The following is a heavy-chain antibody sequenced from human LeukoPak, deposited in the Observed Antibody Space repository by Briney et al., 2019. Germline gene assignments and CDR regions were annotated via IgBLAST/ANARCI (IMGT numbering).Heavy chain of an antibody. CDR3: ASPTYSSSFYYYYGMDV. V-gene: IGHV3-33*01. Sequence: GRSLRLSCAASGFTFSSYGMHWVRQAPGKGLEWVAVIWYDGSNKYYADSVKGRFTISRDNSKNTLYLQMNSLRAEDTAVYYCASPTYSSSFYYYYGMDVWGQGTTVTVSS. CDR2: IWYDGSNK. CDR1: GFTFSSYG. D-gene: IGHD6-13*01. J-gene: IGHJ6*02.